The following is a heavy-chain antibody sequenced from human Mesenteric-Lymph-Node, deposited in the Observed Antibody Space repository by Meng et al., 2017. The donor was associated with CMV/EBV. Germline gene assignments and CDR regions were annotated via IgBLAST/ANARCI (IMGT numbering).Heavy chain of an antibody. CDR2: MNPKSGQT. CDR3: ARGLVSGYSVYELDY. Sequence: SGSSFASHDLNWVRQAVGQGLEWMGWMNPKSGQTGYAQKFQGRVTMSRSTSISTVYMELSSLRSEDTAIYYCARGLVSGYSVYELDYWGQGTLVTVSS. CDR1: GSSFASHD. J-gene: IGHJ4*02. V-gene: IGHV1-8*01. D-gene: IGHD5/OR15-5a*01.